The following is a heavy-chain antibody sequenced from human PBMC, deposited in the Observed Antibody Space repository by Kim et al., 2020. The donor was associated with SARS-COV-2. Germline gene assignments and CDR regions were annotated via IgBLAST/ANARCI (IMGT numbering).Heavy chain of an antibody. Sequence: YADSVKGRLPLSGDNAKSSLFLHMNSLRADDTAIYYCARGRRRNGYNFDYWGQGTLVAVSS. J-gene: IGHJ4*02. CDR3: ARGRRRNGYNFDY. D-gene: IGHD5-12*01. V-gene: IGHV3-48*03.